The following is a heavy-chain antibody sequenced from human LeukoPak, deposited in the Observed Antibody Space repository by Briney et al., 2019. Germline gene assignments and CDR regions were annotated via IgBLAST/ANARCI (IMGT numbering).Heavy chain of an antibody. CDR3: ARTPITMVRGVIIRTSYFDY. CDR2: IYHSGST. CDR1: GGSISSSNW. J-gene: IGHJ4*02. D-gene: IGHD3-10*01. Sequence: SKTLSLTCAVSGGSISSSNWWSWVRQPPGKGLEWIGEIYHSGSTNYNPSLKSRVTISVDKSKNQFSLKLSSVTAADTAVYYCARTPITMVRGVIIRTSYFDYWGQGTLVTVSS. V-gene: IGHV4-4*02.